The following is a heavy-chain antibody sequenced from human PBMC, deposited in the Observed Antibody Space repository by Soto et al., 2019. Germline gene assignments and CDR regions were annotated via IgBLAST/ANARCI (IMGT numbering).Heavy chain of an antibody. CDR1: GFTFSSYA. Sequence: QVQLVESGGGVVQPGRSLRLSCAASGFTFSSYAMHWVRQAPGKGLEWVAVISYDGSNKYYADSVKGRFTISRDNSKNTLYLQMNSLRAEDTAVYYCASISIAVAGNTIPFDYWGQGTLVTVSS. J-gene: IGHJ4*02. V-gene: IGHV3-30-3*01. CDR2: ISYDGSNK. CDR3: ASISIAVAGNTIPFDY. D-gene: IGHD6-19*01.